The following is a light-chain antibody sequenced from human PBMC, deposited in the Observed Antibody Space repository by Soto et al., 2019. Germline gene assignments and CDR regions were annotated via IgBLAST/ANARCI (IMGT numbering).Light chain of an antibody. V-gene: IGLV2-8*01. CDR2: EVI. CDR3: SSYADSNNVEVL. J-gene: IGLJ2*01. Sequence: QSALTQPPSAYGSPGQSVTIACTGTSSDVGSCKYVSWYQQHPGKAPKLIIYEVIKRPSGVPDRFSGSKSGNTASLTVSGLQAEDEADYYCSSYADSNNVEVLFGGGTKLTVL. CDR1: SSDVGSCKY.